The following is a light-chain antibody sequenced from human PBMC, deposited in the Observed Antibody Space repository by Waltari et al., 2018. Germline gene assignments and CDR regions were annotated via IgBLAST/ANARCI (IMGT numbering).Light chain of an antibody. CDR1: KLGDKY. Sequence: SYELTQPPSVSVSPGQTASITCPGDKLGDKYACWYQQKPGQSPGLVIYKDSKRPSGIPERFSGSNSGNTATLTISGTQAMDEADYYCQAWDSSTVVFGGGTKLTVL. CDR2: KDS. V-gene: IGLV3-1*01. CDR3: QAWDSSTVV. J-gene: IGLJ2*01.